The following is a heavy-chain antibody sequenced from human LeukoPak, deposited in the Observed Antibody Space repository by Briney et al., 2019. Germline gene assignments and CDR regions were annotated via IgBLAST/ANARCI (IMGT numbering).Heavy chain of an antibody. V-gene: IGHV3-74*01. CDR3: ARDSDVYYLDY. Sequence: GGSLRLSCAASGFTFSSYWMHWVRQAPGRGLVWVSRINSDGSSTSYADSVKGRFTISRDNAKNTLYLQMNSLRAEDTAVYYCARDSDVYYLDYWGQGTLVTVSS. D-gene: IGHD3-10*01. J-gene: IGHJ4*02. CDR1: GFTFSSYW. CDR2: INSDGSST.